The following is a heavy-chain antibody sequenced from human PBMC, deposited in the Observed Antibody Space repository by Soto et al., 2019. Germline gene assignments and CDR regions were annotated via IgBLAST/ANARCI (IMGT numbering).Heavy chain of an antibody. CDR1: GVPFSGYY. Sequence: QVQLQQWGAGLLKPSETLSLTCAVYGVPFSGYYWSWIRQSPGKGLEWIGEINHSGNTNYNPSLKSRVTMLVGTSKNQFSLSLSSVTAADTAVYYCANLIVFHSSSSEGANWFDPWGQGTLVTVSS. CDR3: ANLIVFHSSSSEGANWFDP. CDR2: INHSGNT. J-gene: IGHJ5*02. V-gene: IGHV4-34*01. D-gene: IGHD6-6*01.